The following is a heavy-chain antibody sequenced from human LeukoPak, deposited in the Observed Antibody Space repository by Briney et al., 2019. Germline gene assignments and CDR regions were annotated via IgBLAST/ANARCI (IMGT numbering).Heavy chain of an antibody. V-gene: IGHV3-48*01. D-gene: IGHD2-2*01. CDR3: AREGLVVPATIDAFDI. CDR1: GFTFRTYS. CDR2: ISSSSSTI. Sequence: PGGSLRLSCAASGFTFRTYSMNWVRQAPGEGLEWVSYISSSSSTIYYADSVKGRFTISRDNAKNSLHLQMNSLRAEDTAVYYCAREGLVVPATIDAFDIWGQGTMVTVSS. J-gene: IGHJ3*02.